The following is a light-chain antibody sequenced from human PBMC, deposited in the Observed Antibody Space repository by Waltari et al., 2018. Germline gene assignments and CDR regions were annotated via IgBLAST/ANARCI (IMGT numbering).Light chain of an antibody. Sequence: QSALTQPASVSGSPGQSITISCTGTSSDVGGYNYVSWYQQHPGKVPKLVIFDVSNRTSGVSDRFSGSKSGNTASLTISGLQAEDESDYYCCSFTSRSTWVFGGGTKLTVL. CDR3: CSFTSRSTWV. CDR2: DVS. J-gene: IGLJ3*02. CDR1: SSDVGGYNY. V-gene: IGLV2-14*01.